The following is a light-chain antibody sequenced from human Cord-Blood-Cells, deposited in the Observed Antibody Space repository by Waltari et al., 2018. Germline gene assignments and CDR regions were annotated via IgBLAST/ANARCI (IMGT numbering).Light chain of an antibody. CDR2: EGS. V-gene: IGLV2-23*03. Sequence: QSALTQPASVSGSPGQSIPISCTGTSSDVGSYHLVSWYQQHPGKAPKLMIYEGSKRPSGVSNRFSGSKSGNTASLTISGLQAEDEADYYCCSYAGSSTLYVFGTGTKVTVL. CDR1: SSDVGSYHL. J-gene: IGLJ1*01. CDR3: CSYAGSSTLYV.